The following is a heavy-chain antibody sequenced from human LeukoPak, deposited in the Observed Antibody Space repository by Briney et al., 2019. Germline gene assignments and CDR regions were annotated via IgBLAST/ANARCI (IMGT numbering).Heavy chain of an antibody. D-gene: IGHD3-22*01. Sequence: PSETLSLTCSVSGASIRDYYWTWIRQPPGKRLQWSGSISHSGSTKYNPSLNSRVSISIDTSRDQFSLKLRSVTAADTAVYYCAREPRYYRDSYYSYMDVWGKGTTVTVSS. J-gene: IGHJ6*03. CDR2: ISHSGST. CDR3: AREPRYYRDSYYSYMDV. V-gene: IGHV4-59*01. CDR1: GASIRDYY.